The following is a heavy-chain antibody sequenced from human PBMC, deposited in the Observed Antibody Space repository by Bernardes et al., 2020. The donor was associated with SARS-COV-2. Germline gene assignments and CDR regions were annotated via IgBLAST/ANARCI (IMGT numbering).Heavy chain of an antibody. Sequence: SETLSLTCTVSGDSIRSSRYDWGWARLPPGKGLEWIGTITYSGSTYYTPSLKSRVTMYVDTSNNQFSLRLSSVTATDTAIYYCARIASSGWYEHALDYWGQGTLVTVSS. D-gene: IGHD6-19*01. V-gene: IGHV4-39*01. CDR1: GDSIRSSRYD. J-gene: IGHJ4*02. CDR2: ITYSGST. CDR3: ARIASSGWYEHALDY.